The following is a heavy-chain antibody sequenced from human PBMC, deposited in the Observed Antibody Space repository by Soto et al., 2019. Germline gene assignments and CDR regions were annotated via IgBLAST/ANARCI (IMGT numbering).Heavy chain of an antibody. D-gene: IGHD3-3*01. V-gene: IGHV3-23*01. Sequence: GGSLRLSCAGSGFRFRDYAMGWVRQAPGRGLEWVSFISDGGRSTYYADSVKGRFTISRDNSKNTLYLQLSSLRAEDTAVYFCARTFDFLERYSPFDSWGQGTLVTVSS. CDR3: ARTFDFLERYSPFDS. CDR1: GFRFRDYA. CDR2: ISDGGRST. J-gene: IGHJ4*02.